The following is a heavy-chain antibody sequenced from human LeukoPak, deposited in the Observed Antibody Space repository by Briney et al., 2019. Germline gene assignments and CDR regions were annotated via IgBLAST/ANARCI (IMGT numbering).Heavy chain of an antibody. CDR3: ARDRALEVNAFDI. D-gene: IGHD3-3*01. CDR1: GGSISSSSYY. Sequence: SETLSLTCTVSGGSISSSSYYWGWIRQPPGKGLEWIGSIYYSGSTYYNPSLKSRVTISVDTSKNQFSLKLSSVTAADTAVYYCARDRALEVNAFDIWGQGTMVTVSS. J-gene: IGHJ3*02. CDR2: IYYSGST. V-gene: IGHV4-39*07.